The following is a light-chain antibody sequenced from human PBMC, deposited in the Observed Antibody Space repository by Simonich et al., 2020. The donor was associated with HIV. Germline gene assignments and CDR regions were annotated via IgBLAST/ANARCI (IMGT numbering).Light chain of an antibody. V-gene: IGKV4-1*01. J-gene: IGKJ1*01. CDR2: WAP. Sequence: EIVMTQSPDSLAVSLGEKATVNCRSSRSVLYSSNNTNYLAWYQQKPGQPPKLLIYWAPTRESGVPDRFSASGSGTDFTLTISSLQAEDVAIYYCQQYYSTPPTFGQGTKVEIK. CDR1: RSVLYSSNNTNY. CDR3: QQYYSTPPT.